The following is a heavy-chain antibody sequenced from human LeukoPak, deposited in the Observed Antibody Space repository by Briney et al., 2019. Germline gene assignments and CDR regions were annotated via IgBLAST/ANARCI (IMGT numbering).Heavy chain of an antibody. CDR2: ISGNGGST. D-gene: IGHD3-9*01. CDR3: ARAGVIRYPVWLINYYMDV. CDR1: GFIFSNHA. V-gene: IGHV3-64*01. J-gene: IGHJ6*03. Sequence: GGSLRLSCAASGFIFSNHAMQWVRQAPGKGLEYVSAISGNGGSTYYPNSVKDRFNISRDNSKNTLYLQMDRLRAEDMAVYYCARAGVIRYPVWLINYYMDVWGKGTTVTVSS.